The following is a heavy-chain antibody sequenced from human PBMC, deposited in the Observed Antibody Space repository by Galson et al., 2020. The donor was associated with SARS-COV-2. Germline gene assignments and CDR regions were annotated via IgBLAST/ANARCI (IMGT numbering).Heavy chain of an antibody. CDR3: ARLGDYGGNSDWDWYFDL. V-gene: IGHV4-59*08. CDR1: GGSISSYY. D-gene: IGHD4-17*01. CDR2: IYYSGST. Sequence: SETLSLTCTVSGGSISSYYWSWIRQPPGKGLEWIGYIYYSGSTNYNPSLKSRVTISVDTSKNQFSLKLSSVTAADTAVYYCARLGDYGGNSDWDWYFDLWGRGTLVTVSS. J-gene: IGHJ2*01.